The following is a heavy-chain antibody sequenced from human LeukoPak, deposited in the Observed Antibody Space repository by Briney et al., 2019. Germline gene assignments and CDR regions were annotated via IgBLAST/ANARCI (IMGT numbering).Heavy chain of an antibody. J-gene: IGHJ6*02. CDR3: ARSHPPHTAMATKYYYGMDV. D-gene: IGHD5-18*01. Sequence: SETLSLTCTVSGGSISSYYWSWIRQPPGKGLEWIGYIYYSGSTNYNSSLKSRATISVDTSKNQFSLKLSSVTAADTAVYYCARSHPPHTAMATKYYYGMDVWGQGTTVTVSS. CDR2: IYYSGST. V-gene: IGHV4-59*01. CDR1: GGSISSYY.